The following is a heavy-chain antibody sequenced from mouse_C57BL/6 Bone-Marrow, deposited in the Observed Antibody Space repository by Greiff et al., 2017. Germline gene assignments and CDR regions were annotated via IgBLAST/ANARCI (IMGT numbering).Heavy chain of an antibody. Sequence: QVQLQQPGAELVKPGASVKMSCKASGYTFTSYWITWVKQRPGQGLEWIGEIYPGSGSTNYNEKFKSKATLTVDTSSSTAYMQLSSLTSEDSAVYDGARPYYSNYGYFGVWGTGTAVTVSS. V-gene: IGHV1-55*01. CDR3: ARPYYSNYGYFGV. D-gene: IGHD2-5*01. J-gene: IGHJ1*03. CDR2: IYPGSGST. CDR1: GYTFTSYW.